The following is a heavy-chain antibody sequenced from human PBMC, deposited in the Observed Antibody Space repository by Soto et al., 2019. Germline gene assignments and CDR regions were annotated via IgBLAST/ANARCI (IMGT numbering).Heavy chain of an antibody. CDR2: VNHRGSA. D-gene: IGHD2-21*01. Sequence: PSETLSLTCAVSGGPFSGAYWSWIRQPPGKGLEWIGGVNHRGSANYNPSLESRVTMSVDTSKDQFSLRLTSVTAADSPVYYCARDAFCGSGTCRVGHWFDPWGQGTLVTVSS. CDR1: GGPFSGAY. V-gene: IGHV4-34*01. J-gene: IGHJ5*02. CDR3: ARDAFCGSGTCRVGHWFDP.